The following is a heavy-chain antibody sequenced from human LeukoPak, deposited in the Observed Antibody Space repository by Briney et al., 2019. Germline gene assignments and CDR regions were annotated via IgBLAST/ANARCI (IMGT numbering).Heavy chain of an antibody. D-gene: IGHD6-6*01. CDR3: VAIVAARPR. J-gene: IGHJ4*02. Sequence: GGSLRLSCAASGFTFSSNWMHWVRQAPGKGLVWISRIDGDGSTTNFADSVKGRFTISRDNSKNTLYLQMHSLRAEDTAVYHCVAIVAARPRWGQGTLVTVSS. CDR2: IDGDGSTT. V-gene: IGHV3-74*01. CDR1: GFTFSSNW.